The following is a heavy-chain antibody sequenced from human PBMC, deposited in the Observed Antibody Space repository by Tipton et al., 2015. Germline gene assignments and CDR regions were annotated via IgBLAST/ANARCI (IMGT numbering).Heavy chain of an antibody. J-gene: IGHJ4*02. D-gene: IGHD3-3*01. Sequence: SLRLSCAASGFTFSSYGMHWVRQAPGKGLEWVAVISYDGSNEYYADSVKGRFTISRDNSKNTLYLQMNSLRAEDTAVYYCAKDRRVTIFGVVIMDGVDYWGQGTLVTVSS. CDR2: ISYDGSNE. CDR3: AKDRRVTIFGVVIMDGVDY. V-gene: IGHV3-30*18. CDR1: GFTFSSYG.